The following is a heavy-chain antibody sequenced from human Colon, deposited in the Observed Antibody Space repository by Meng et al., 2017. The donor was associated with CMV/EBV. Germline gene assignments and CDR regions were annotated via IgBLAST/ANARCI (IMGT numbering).Heavy chain of an antibody. CDR3: AKRKTYSGSSGGFDP. D-gene: IGHD1-26*01. CDR1: GFTFSSYA. J-gene: IGHJ5*02. V-gene: IGHV3-23*01. Sequence: GESLKISCAASGFTFSSYAMSWVRQAPGKGLEWVSAISGSGGSTYYADSAKGRFTISRDNSKNTLYLQMNSLRAEDTAVYYCAKRKTYSGSSGGFDPWGQGTLVTVSS. CDR2: ISGSGGST.